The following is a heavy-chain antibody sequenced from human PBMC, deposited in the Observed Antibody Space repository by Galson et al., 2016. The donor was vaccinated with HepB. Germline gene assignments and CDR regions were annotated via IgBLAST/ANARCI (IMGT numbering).Heavy chain of an antibody. Sequence: SLRLSCAASGFTFRSYGMHWFRQAPGKGLEWVSSISRSSRHIYYTDSVKGRFTISRDNAKNSLYLQMNSLRVEDTAVYFCARDREGTSWFSGDYDHYGMDVWGQGTTVTVSS. CDR3: ARDREGTSWFSGDYDHYGMDV. V-gene: IGHV3-21*01. D-gene: IGHD6-13*01. J-gene: IGHJ6*02. CDR2: ISRSSRHI. CDR1: GFTFRSYG.